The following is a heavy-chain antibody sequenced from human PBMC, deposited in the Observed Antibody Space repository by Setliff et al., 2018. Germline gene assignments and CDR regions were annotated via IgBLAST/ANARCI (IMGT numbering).Heavy chain of an antibody. Sequence: PGGSLRLSCAASGFTFSSYRMHWVRQAPGKGLEWVSVIYSGGSTYYTDSVKGRFTISRDNSKNTLYLQMNSLRAEDTAVYYCARDRGGTNPWFDSWGQGTLVTVSS. V-gene: IGHV3-NL1*01. CDR2: IYSGGST. J-gene: IGHJ5*01. D-gene: IGHD3-10*01. CDR3: ARDRGGTNPWFDS. CDR1: GFTFSSYR.